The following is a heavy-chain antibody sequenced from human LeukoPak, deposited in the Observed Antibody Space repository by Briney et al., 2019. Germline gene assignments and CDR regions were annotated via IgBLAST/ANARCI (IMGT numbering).Heavy chain of an antibody. D-gene: IGHD6-19*01. J-gene: IGHJ4*02. Sequence: PGGSLRLSCAASGFTFGSYSMNWVRQAPGKGLEWIGEINHSGSTNYNPSLKSRVTISVDTSKNQFSLKLSSVTAADTAVYYCARESRIAVAGHFDYWGQGTLVTVSS. V-gene: IGHV4-34*01. CDR3: ARESRIAVAGHFDY. CDR1: GFTFGSYS. CDR2: INHSGST.